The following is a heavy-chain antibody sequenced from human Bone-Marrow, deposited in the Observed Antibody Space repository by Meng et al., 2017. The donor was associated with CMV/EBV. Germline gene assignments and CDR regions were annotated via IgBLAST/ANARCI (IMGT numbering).Heavy chain of an antibody. CDR1: GFTFSEAW. D-gene: IGHD2-2*01. CDR2: IKSKADGGTT. V-gene: IGHV3-15*01. CDR3: ASGGHSSTSCYYV. Sequence: GESLKISCAASGFTFSEAWMSWVRQAPGKGLEWVGRIKSKADGGTTDYGAPVKGRFTISRDNAKNSLYLQMNSLRAEDTAVYYCASGGHSSTSCYYVWGQGTTVTVSS. J-gene: IGHJ6*02.